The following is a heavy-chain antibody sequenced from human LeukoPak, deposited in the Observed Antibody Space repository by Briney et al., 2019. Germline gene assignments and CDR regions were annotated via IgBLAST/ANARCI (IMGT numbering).Heavy chain of an antibody. CDR1: GFTFSSYA. Sequence: GGSLRLSCAASGFTFSSYAMSWVRQAPGKGLEWVSAISGSGGSTYYADSVKGRFTISRDNSKNTLYLQMNSLRAEDTAVYYCAKGYCSSTSCYLYFQHRGQGTLVTVSS. V-gene: IGHV3-23*01. J-gene: IGHJ1*01. CDR2: ISGSGGST. D-gene: IGHD2-2*01. CDR3: AKGYCSSTSCYLYFQH.